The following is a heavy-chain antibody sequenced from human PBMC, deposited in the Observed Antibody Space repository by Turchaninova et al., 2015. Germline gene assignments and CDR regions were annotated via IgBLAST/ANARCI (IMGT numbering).Heavy chain of an antibody. J-gene: IGHJ4*02. CDR1: GYSISSGYY. CDR3: ARLSGDLDRTDY. D-gene: IGHD7-27*01. CDR2: LYHSGTT. Sequence: QVQLQESGQGLVRPSEALSLTCPVSGYSISSGYYWGRIRQPPGKGLDLIGCLYHSGTTYYNPSLKSRVIISVDTNRNQFSLSLSPVTASDTAVYYCARLSGDLDRTDYWGQGTLVTVSS. V-gene: IGHV4-38-2*01.